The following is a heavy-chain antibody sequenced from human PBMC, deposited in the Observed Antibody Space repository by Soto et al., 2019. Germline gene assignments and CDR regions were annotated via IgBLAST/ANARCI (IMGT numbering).Heavy chain of an antibody. CDR3: ARGTCPYYYGSKYGMDV. CDR1: GLSFSSYE. V-gene: IGHV3-48*03. D-gene: IGHD3-10*01. CDR2: ISSSGSTI. J-gene: IGHJ6*02. Sequence: SAGTLTLSCAASGLSFSSYEMNWVRQAPGKGLEWVSYISSSGSTIYCADTVKGRFTISRDNAKISLYLQMNSLVSDDTAVYYCARGTCPYYYGSKYGMDVWGQGTTVTVSS.